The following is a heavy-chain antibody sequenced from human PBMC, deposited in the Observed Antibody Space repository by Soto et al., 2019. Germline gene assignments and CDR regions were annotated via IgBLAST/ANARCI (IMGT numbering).Heavy chain of an antibody. Sequence: QVQLQESGPGLVKPSETLSLTCTVSGGSISSYYWSWIRQPPGKGLEWIGYIYYSGSTNYNPSLKSRVTISVDTSTNQFSLKLSSVTAADTAVYYCARQDYYDSSGDWFDPWGQGTLVTVSS. CDR2: IYYSGST. D-gene: IGHD3-22*01. CDR3: ARQDYYDSSGDWFDP. J-gene: IGHJ5*02. V-gene: IGHV4-59*01. CDR1: GGSISSYY.